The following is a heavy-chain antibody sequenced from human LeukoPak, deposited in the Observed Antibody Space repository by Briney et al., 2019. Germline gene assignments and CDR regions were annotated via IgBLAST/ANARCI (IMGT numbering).Heavy chain of an antibody. CDR1: GFTFSSYA. V-gene: IGHV3-30-3*01. Sequence: PGGSLRLSCAASGFTFSSYAMHRVRQAPGKGLEWVAVISYDGSNKYYADSVKGRFTISRDNSKNTLYLQMNSLRAEDTAVYYCARGWWELLNFFDYWGQGTLVTVSS. J-gene: IGHJ4*02. D-gene: IGHD1-26*01. CDR3: ARGWWELLNFFDY. CDR2: ISYDGSNK.